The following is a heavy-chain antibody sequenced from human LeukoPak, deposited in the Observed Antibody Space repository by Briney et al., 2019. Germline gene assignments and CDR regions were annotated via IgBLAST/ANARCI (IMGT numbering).Heavy chain of an antibody. CDR2: INPNSGGT. CDR1: GYTFTGYY. D-gene: IGHD2-2*02. Sequence: ASVKVSCKASGYTFTGYYMHWVRQAPGQGLEWMGWINPNSGGTNYAQKFQGRVAMTRDTSISTAYMELSRLRSDDTAVYYCARGIRVPAAIIGYYYYYYGMDVWGQGTTVTVSS. J-gene: IGHJ6*02. CDR3: ARGIRVPAAIIGYYYYYYGMDV. V-gene: IGHV1-2*02.